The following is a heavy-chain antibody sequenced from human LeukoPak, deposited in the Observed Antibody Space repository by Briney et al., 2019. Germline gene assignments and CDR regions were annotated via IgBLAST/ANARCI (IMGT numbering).Heavy chain of an antibody. CDR3: VSAYNYYYDSSGYHL. D-gene: IGHD3-22*01. J-gene: IGHJ5*02. CDR1: GFTFRSYA. V-gene: IGHV3-30*04. Sequence: GGSLRLSCAASGFTFRSYATHWVRQAPGKGLEWVAVISYDGSNKYYADSVKGRFTISRDNSKNTLYLQMNSLRAEDTAVYYCVSAYNYYYDSSGYHLWGQGTLVTVSS. CDR2: ISYDGSNK.